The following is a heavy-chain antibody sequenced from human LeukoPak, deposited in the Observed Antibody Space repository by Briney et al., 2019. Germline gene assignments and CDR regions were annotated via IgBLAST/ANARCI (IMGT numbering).Heavy chain of an antibody. J-gene: IGHJ6*03. CDR1: GYTFTSYA. D-gene: IGHD3-3*01. V-gene: IGHV1-69*06. CDR2: IIPIFGTA. CDR3: ARVDTIFGVVIGYYMDV. Sequence: ASVKVSCKASGYTFTSYAISWVRQAPGQGLEWMGGIIPIFGTANYAQKFQGRVTITADKSTSTAYMELSSLRSEDTAVYYCARVDTIFGVVIGYYMDVWGKGTTVTVSS.